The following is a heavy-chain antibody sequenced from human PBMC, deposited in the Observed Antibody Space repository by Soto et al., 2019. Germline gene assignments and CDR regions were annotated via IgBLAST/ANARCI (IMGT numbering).Heavy chain of an antibody. CDR1: GDSISSYY. D-gene: IGHD7-27*01. V-gene: IGHV4-59*01. J-gene: IGHJ2*01. CDR3: AGAGTNSRYFDL. CDR2: IYYSGTT. Sequence: QMQLQESGPGLVKPSETLSLTCTVSGDSISSYYWSWIRQPPGKGLEWIGYIYYSGTTNYNPSLESRVTRPVDTSTNQVSRKLNAVTAADTAVYGWAGAGTNSRYFDLWGRGTLVTVSS.